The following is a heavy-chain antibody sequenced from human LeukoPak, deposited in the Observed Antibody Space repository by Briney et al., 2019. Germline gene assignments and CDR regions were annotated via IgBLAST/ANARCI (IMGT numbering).Heavy chain of an antibody. CDR3: ARRAAAGPEFDY. CDR2: IIPIFGTA. Sequence: ASVKVSCKASGGTFSSYAISWVRQAPGQGLEWMGGIIPIFGTANYAQKFQGRVTITADKSTSTAYMELSSLRSEDTAVYHCARRAAAGPEFDYWGQGTLVTVSS. V-gene: IGHV1-69*06. CDR1: GGTFSSYA. D-gene: IGHD6-13*01. J-gene: IGHJ4*02.